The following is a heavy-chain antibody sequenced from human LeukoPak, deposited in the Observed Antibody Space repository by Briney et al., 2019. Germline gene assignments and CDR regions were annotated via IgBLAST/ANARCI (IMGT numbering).Heavy chain of an antibody. CDR2: ISYDGSNK. Sequence: PGGSLRLSCAASGFTFSSYGMHWVRQAPGKGLEWVAVISYDGSNKYYADSVKGRFTISREKSKNTLYLQMNSLRAEDTAVYYCAKDLGSKSLDYWGQGTLVTVSS. D-gene: IGHD2-2*01. CDR3: AKDLGSKSLDY. CDR1: GFTFSSYG. V-gene: IGHV3-30*18. J-gene: IGHJ4*02.